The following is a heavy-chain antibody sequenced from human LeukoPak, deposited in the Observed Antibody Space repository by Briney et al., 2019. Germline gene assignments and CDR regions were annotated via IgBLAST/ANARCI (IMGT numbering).Heavy chain of an antibody. CDR1: GGSFSGYY. CDR3: ARGPPPLGVVVPAAFYLDY. CDR2: INHSGST. D-gene: IGHD2-2*01. V-gene: IGHV4-34*01. J-gene: IGHJ4*02. Sequence: SETLSLTCAVYGGSFSGYYWSWIRQPPGKGLEWIGEINHSGSTNYNPSLKSRVTISVDTSKNQFSLKLSSVTAADTAVYYCARGPPPLGVVVPAAFYLDYWGRETRVTVP.